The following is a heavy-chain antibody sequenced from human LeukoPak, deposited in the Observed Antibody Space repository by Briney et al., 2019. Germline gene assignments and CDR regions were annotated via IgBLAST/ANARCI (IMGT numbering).Heavy chain of an antibody. CDR2: IYYSGST. D-gene: IGHD3-22*01. CDR1: GGSISSYY. CDR3: ARVGIDYYDSSGYYYGAFDI. Sequence: SETLSLTWTVSGGSISSYYWSWIRQPPGKGLEWIGYIYYSGSTNYNPSLKSRVTISVDTSKNQFSLKLSSVTAADTTVYYCARVGIDYYDSSGYYYGAFDIWGQGTMVTVSS. V-gene: IGHV4-59*08. J-gene: IGHJ3*02.